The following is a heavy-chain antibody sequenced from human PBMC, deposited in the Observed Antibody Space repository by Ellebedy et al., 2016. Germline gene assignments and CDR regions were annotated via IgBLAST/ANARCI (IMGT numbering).Heavy chain of an antibody. CDR3: ARERREYYYDYNIDV. V-gene: IGHV3-11*01. Sequence: GESLKISXAASGFSFSDYYMSWIRQAPGKGLEWISYIRSSGSTIYYADSVKGRFTISRDNTKNSLYLQMNSLRAEDTAVYYCARERREYYYDYNIDVWGKGATVTVAS. CDR2: IRSSGSTI. CDR1: GFSFSDYY. J-gene: IGHJ6*03.